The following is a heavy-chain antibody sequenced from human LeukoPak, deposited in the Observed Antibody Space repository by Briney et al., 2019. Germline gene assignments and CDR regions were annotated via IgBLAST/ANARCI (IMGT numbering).Heavy chain of an antibody. CDR1: GGSISSGGYS. D-gene: IGHD6-13*01. J-gene: IGHJ5*02. V-gene: IGHV4-30-2*01. Sequence: SETLSLTCTVSGGSISSGGYSWSWIRQPPGKGLEWIGYIYHSGSTYYNPSLKSRVTISVDRSKNQFSLKLSSVTAADTAVYYCARAGNWAPRPGFIAAATNLFDPWGQGTLVTVSS. CDR3: ARAGNWAPRPGFIAAATNLFDP. CDR2: IYHSGST.